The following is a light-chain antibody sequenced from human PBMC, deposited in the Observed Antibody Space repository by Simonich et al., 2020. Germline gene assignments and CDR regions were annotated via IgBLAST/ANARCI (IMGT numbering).Light chain of an antibody. Sequence: QSVLTQPPSASGTPGQRVTISCSGSSSNIGSNTVTWYQQLPGTAPKLLIYRNNQRPSGFPDRFAGSKSGTSTSLAISGRQSEDEADYYCAAWDDSLNGQVFGGGTKLTVL. J-gene: IGLJ3*02. CDR1: SSNIGSNT. CDR3: AAWDDSLNGQV. CDR2: RNN. V-gene: IGLV1-44*01.